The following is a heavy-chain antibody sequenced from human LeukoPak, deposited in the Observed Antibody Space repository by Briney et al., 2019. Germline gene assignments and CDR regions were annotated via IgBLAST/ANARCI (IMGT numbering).Heavy chain of an antibody. CDR1: GFPFSSYA. V-gene: IGHV3-74*01. CDR2: VHGDGNNI. Sequence: PGGSLRLSCAASGFPFSSYAMYWVRHAPGKGLVWVSRVHGDGNNIGYADSGRGRFTISRDNAKNTLYLQMNSLRPEDTAVYYCARARVGDPTDYWGQGTLVTVSS. J-gene: IGHJ4*02. CDR3: ARARVGDPTDY. D-gene: IGHD1-26*01.